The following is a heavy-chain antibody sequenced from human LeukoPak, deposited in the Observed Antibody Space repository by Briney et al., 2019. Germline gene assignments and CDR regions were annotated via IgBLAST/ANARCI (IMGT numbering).Heavy chain of an antibody. CDR1: GGSISSYY. D-gene: IGHD2-8*01. J-gene: IGHJ4*02. CDR3: ARRTKEYYFDY. CDR2: IYYSGST. V-gene: IGHV4-59*08. Sequence: SETLSLTCTVSGGSISSYYWSWIRQPPGKGREWIGYIYYSGSTNYNPSLKSRVTISVDTSKNQFSLKLNSVTAADTAVYYCARRTKEYYFDYWGQGTLVTVSS.